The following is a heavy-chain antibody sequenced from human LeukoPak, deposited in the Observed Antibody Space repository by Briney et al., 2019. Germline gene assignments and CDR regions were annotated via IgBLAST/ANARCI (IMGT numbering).Heavy chain of an antibody. CDR3: ARRLERIAAPFGWFDP. D-gene: IGHD6-6*01. Sequence: ASMKVSCKASGYTFTGYYMHWVRQAPGQGLEWMGWINPNSGGTNYAQKFQGRVTMTRDTSISTAYMELSRLRSDDTAVYYCARRLERIAAPFGWFDPWGQGTLVTVSS. CDR1: GYTFTGYY. V-gene: IGHV1-2*02. J-gene: IGHJ5*02. CDR2: INPNSGGT.